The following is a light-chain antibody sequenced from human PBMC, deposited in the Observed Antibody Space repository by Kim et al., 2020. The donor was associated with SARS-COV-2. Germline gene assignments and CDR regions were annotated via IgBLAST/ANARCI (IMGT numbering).Light chain of an antibody. J-gene: IGKJ4*01. Sequence: DVVMTQSPDSLAVSLGERATINCKSSQSVLYSSNNKNYLAWYQQKSGQPPRLLISWASTRESGVPDRFSGSGSGTDFTLTISSLQAEDVAVYYCQQYYTMPLTFGGGTKVEI. CDR1: QSVLYSSNNKNY. V-gene: IGKV4-1*01. CDR2: WAS. CDR3: QQYYTMPLT.